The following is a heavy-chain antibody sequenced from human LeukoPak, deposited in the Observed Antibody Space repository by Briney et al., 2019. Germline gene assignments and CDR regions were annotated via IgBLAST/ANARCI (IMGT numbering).Heavy chain of an antibody. V-gene: IGHV3-33*08. D-gene: IGHD3-16*01. Sequence: GGSLRLSCAASGFTFSSYGMHWVRQAPGKGLEWVAVIWYGGSNKYYADSVKGRFTISRDNSKNTLYLQMNSLRAEDTAVYYCAREGRGSYYYYYGMDVWGQGTTVTVSS. CDR1: GFTFSSYG. CDR2: IWYGGSNK. CDR3: AREGRGSYYYYYGMDV. J-gene: IGHJ6*02.